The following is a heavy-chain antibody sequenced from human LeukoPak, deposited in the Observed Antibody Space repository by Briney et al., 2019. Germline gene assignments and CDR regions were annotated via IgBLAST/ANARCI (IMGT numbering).Heavy chain of an antibody. CDR2: IYYSGST. V-gene: IGHV4-61*01. Sequence: SETLSLTCTVSGGSVSSRSYYWSWIRQPPGKGLEWIGYIYYSGSTNYNPSLKSRVTISVDTSKNQFSLKLSSVTAADTAVYYCARDKTIFGVVIMTAEWGQGTLVTVSS. CDR1: GGSVSSRSYY. J-gene: IGHJ4*02. CDR3: ARDKTIFGVVIMTAE. D-gene: IGHD3-3*01.